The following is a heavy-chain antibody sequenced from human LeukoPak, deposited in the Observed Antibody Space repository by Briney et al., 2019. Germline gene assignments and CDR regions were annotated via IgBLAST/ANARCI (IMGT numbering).Heavy chain of an antibody. J-gene: IGHJ4*02. CDR2: MNPNNGKT. V-gene: IGHV1-8*01. D-gene: IGHD5-18*01. Sequence: GATVTVSCKASGYTFTSYDINWVRQATGQGLEWMGWMNPNNGKTGYAQKFQGRVTISRDSSTNTAYMELNSLTSEDTAVFYCARGQWDSYGSWYFDYWGQGTLVTVSS. CDR3: ARGQWDSYGSWYFDY. CDR1: GYTFTSYD.